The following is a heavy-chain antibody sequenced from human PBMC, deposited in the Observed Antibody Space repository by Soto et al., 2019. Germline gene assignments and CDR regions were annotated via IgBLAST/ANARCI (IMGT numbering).Heavy chain of an antibody. D-gene: IGHD6-19*01. V-gene: IGHV1-46*01. Sequence: QVQLVQSGAEVKKPGASVKVSCKASGYTFTSYYMHWVRQAPGQGPEWMGIINPSGGSTSYAQKFQGRVTMTRDTSTSTVYMELSSLRSEDTAVYYCASVDIAVAGWDYWGQGTLVTVSS. CDR1: GYTFTSYY. CDR3: ASVDIAVAGWDY. J-gene: IGHJ4*02. CDR2: INPSGGST.